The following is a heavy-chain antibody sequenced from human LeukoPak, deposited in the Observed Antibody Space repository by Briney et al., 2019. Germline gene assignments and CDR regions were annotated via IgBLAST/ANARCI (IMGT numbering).Heavy chain of an antibody. CDR1: GGSISSYY. Sequence: KPSETLSLTCTVSGGSISSYYWSWIRQPPGKGLEWIGYIYYSGSTNYNPSLKSRVTISVDTSKNQFSLKLSSVTAADTAVYYCARQDGPMGAFDIWGQGTMVAVSS. CDR2: IYYSGST. V-gene: IGHV4-59*01. CDR3: ARQDGPMGAFDI. J-gene: IGHJ3*02. D-gene: IGHD3-10*01.